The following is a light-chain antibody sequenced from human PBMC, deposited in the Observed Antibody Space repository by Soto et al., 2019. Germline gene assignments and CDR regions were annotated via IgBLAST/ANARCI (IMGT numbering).Light chain of an antibody. CDR2: DAS. J-gene: IGKJ4*01. Sequence: DIQMTQSPSSLSASVGDRVTITCQASQHISNYLNWYQQKPGKAPKLLIYDASNLQTGVPSRFSGSGFGTDFSLTINSLQPEDLGTYYCQQYDNFVFTFGGGTKVEIK. V-gene: IGKV1-33*01. CDR3: QQYDNFVFT. CDR1: QHISNY.